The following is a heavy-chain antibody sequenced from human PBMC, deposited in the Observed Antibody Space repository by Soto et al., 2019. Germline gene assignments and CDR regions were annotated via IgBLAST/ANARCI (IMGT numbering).Heavy chain of an antibody. CDR2: IYPGDSDT. D-gene: IGHD6-13*01. CDR1: GYSFTSYW. V-gene: IGHV5-51*01. CDR3: ARQHTYSSSWYPYYYYYYGMDV. Sequence: PGESLKISCKGSGYSFTSYWIGWVRQMPGKGLEWMGIIYPGDSDTRYSPSFQGQVTISADKSISTAYLQWSSLKASDTAMYYCARQHTYSSSWYPYYYYYYGMDVWGQGTTVTVS. J-gene: IGHJ6*02.